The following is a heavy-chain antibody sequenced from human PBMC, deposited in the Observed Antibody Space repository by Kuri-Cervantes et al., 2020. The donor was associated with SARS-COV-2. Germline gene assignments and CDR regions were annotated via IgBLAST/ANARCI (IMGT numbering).Heavy chain of an antibody. V-gene: IGHV4-59*12. Sequence: SETLCLTCTVSGVSISCCYWSWIRQPPGRGLEWIGYIYSSGSTNYNPSLKSRVTISVDTYKKQFSLRLSSVTAADTAVYYCARGRNYYDSSGYFYYFDYWGQGTLVTVSS. J-gene: IGHJ4*02. D-gene: IGHD3-22*01. CDR2: IYSSGST. CDR1: GVSISCCY. CDR3: ARGRNYYDSSGYFYYFDY.